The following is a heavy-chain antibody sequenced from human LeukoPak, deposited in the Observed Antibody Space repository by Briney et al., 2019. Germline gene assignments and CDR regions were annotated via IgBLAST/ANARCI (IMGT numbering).Heavy chain of an antibody. J-gene: IGHJ4*02. CDR2: IKQDGSEK. Sequence: GGSLRLSCTASGFTFSNYWMTWVRQAPGKGLEWVARIKQDGSEKQYVGSVRGRFTISRDNAKKVLDLQMDSLTAEDTAIYDCAKDIHYFQSDSWGQGTLVTVSS. CDR1: GFTFSNYW. D-gene: IGHD3-10*01. CDR3: AKDIHYFQSDS. V-gene: IGHV3-7*01.